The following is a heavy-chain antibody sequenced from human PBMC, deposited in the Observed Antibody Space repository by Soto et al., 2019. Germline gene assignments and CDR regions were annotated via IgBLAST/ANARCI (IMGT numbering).Heavy chain of an antibody. D-gene: IGHD2-2*01. CDR1: GGSFSGYY. Sequence: NPSETLSLTCAVYGGSFSGYYWSWIRQPPGKGLEWIGEINHSGSTNYNPSLKSRVTISVDTSKNQFSLKLSSVTAADTAVYYCARLGRYQLLLRNYYYYYGMDVWGQGTTVTVSS. CDR2: INHSGST. CDR3: ARLGRYQLLLRNYYYYYGMDV. V-gene: IGHV4-34*01. J-gene: IGHJ6*02.